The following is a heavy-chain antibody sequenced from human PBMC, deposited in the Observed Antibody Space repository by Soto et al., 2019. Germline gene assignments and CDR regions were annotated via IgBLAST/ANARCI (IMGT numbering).Heavy chain of an antibody. V-gene: IGHV4-59*01. CDR1: GGSISSYY. Sequence: SETLSLTCTVSGGSISSYYWSWIRHPPGKGLEWIGYIYYSGRTNYNPSLKSRVTISVDTSKNQFSLKLSSVTAADTAVYYCARGYCSSTICYIWDNWFDPWGQGTLVTVSS. CDR2: IYYSGRT. D-gene: IGHD2-2*02. J-gene: IGHJ5*02. CDR3: ARGYCSSTICYIWDNWFDP.